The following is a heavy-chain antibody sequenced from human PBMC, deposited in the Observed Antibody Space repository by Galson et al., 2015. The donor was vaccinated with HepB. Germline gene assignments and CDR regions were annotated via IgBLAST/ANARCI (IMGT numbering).Heavy chain of an antibody. D-gene: IGHD5-12*01. CDR1: QGSINDYY. Sequence: SETLSLTCSVSQGSINDYYWSWIRQSPGNRLEWIGYICYNGDTTYNPSLGYRVGMSVDRPINQVSLWLTSVTAADTAVYYCVRHPGRGSVGYAFDLWGQGTLVTVSA. CDR2: ICYNGDT. J-gene: IGHJ4*02. V-gene: IGHV4-59*08. CDR3: VRHPGRGSVGYAFDL.